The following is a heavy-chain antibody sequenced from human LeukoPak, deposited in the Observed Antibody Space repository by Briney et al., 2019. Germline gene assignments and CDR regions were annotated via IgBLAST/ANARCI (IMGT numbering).Heavy chain of an antibody. Sequence: GGSLRLSCAASGFTFSSYSMNWVRQAPGKGLEWVSIISSSSSYIYYADSVKGRFTISRDNAKNSLYLQMNSLRAEDTALYHCARDQPGRSSYGAPGDYWGQGTLVTVSS. V-gene: IGHV3-21*04. CDR1: GFTFSSYS. CDR2: ISSSSSYI. J-gene: IGHJ4*02. D-gene: IGHD4/OR15-4a*01. CDR3: ARDQPGRSSYGAPGDY.